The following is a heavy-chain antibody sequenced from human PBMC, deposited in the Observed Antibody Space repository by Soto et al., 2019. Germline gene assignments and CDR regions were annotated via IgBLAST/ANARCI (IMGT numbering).Heavy chain of an antibody. V-gene: IGHV1-46*01. CDR2: INPSGDSI. J-gene: IGHJ4*02. CDR1: GYSFSSYY. D-gene: IGHD1-26*01. Sequence: ASVKVSCKASGYSFSSYYMHWVRQAPGQGLEWMGVINPSGDSITYAQKFQGRVTMTKDTSTSTLFMEVSSLRSEDTAVYFCARDWEFGYWGQGTLVTVSS. CDR3: ARDWEFGY.